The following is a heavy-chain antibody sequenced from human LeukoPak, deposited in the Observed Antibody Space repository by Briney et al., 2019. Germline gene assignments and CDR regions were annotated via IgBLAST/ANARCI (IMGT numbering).Heavy chain of an antibody. J-gene: IGHJ3*02. CDR2: INPNSGGT. D-gene: IGHD3-10*01. Sequence: GASVKVSCKASGYTFTGYYMHWVRQAPGQGLEWMGRINPNSGGTNYAQKFQGRGTMTRDKSINKAYMELSTLRSDDTAVYYCASPYGSGSYSAFDIWGQGTMVTVSS. CDR1: GYTFTGYY. V-gene: IGHV1-2*06. CDR3: ASPYGSGSYSAFDI.